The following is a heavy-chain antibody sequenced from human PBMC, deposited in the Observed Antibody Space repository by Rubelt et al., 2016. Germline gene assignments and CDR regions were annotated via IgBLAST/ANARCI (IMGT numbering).Heavy chain of an antibody. CDR2: ISSRGGSI. Sequence: GKGLEWVSYISSRGGSIYYADSVKGRFTISRDSAKNSLYLQMNSLRAEDTAVYYCARDGGLYCSGGSCYPHYYGMDVWGQGTTVTVSS. V-gene: IGHV3-11*04. J-gene: IGHJ6*02. CDR3: ARDGGLYCSGGSCYPHYYGMDV. D-gene: IGHD2-15*01.